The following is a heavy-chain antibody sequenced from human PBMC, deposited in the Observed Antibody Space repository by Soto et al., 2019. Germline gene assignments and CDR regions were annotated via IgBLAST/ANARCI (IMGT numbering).Heavy chain of an antibody. J-gene: IGHJ6*02. CDR2: ISGSGGST. CDR3: AKGYDFWSGYYGPGDYYSGMDV. CDR1: GFTFSSYA. Sequence: EVQLLESGGGLVQPGGSLRLSCAASGFTFSSYAMSWVRQAPGKGLEWVSAISGSGGSTYYADSVKGRFTISRDNSKNTLYLQMNRRRAEDTAVYYCAKGYDFWSGYYGPGDYYSGMDVWGQGTTVTVSS. D-gene: IGHD3-3*01. V-gene: IGHV3-23*01.